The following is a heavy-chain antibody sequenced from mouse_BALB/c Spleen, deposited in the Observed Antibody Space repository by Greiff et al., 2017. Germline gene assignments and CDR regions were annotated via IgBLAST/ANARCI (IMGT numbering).Heavy chain of an antibody. CDR1: GFTFSSYA. V-gene: IGHV5-9-3*01. Sequence: EVNLVESGGGLVKPGGSLKLSCAASGFTFSSYAMSWVRQTPEKRLEWVATISSGGSYTYYPDSVKGRFTISRDNAKNTLYLQMSSLRSEDTAMYYCARPLLDYWGQGTTLTVSS. CDR2: ISSGGSYT. D-gene: IGHD6-5*01. J-gene: IGHJ2*01. CDR3: ARPLLDY.